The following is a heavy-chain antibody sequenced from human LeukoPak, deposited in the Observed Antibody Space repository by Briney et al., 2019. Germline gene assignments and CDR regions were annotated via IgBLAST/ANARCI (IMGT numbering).Heavy chain of an antibody. Sequence: SETLSLTCAVYGGSFSGYYWSWIRQPPGKGLEWIGEINHSGSTNYNPSLKSRVTISVDTSKNQFFLKLSSVTAADTAVYYCARGALSGDQGFDYWGQGTLVTVSS. CDR1: GGSFSGYY. D-gene: IGHD3-10*01. V-gene: IGHV4-34*01. J-gene: IGHJ4*02. CDR2: INHSGST. CDR3: ARGALSGDQGFDY.